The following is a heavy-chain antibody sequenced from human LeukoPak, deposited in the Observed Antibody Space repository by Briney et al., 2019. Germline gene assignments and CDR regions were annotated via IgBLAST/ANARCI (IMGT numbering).Heavy chain of an antibody. CDR2: FDPEDGET. V-gene: IGHV1-24*01. CDR1: GYTFTGYY. CDR3: ATAPTDAFDI. Sequence: GASVKVSCKASGYTFTGYYMHWVRQAPGKGLEWMGGFDPEDGETIYAQKFQGRVTMTEDTSTDTAYMELSSLRSEDTAVYYCATAPTDAFDIWGQGTMVTVSS. J-gene: IGHJ3*02.